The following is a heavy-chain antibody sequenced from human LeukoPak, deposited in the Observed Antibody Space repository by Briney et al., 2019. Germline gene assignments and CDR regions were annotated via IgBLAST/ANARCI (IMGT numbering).Heavy chain of an antibody. J-gene: IGHJ5*02. D-gene: IGHD4-11*01. V-gene: IGHV1-69*04. CDR1: GGTFISNA. CDR3: ASGRMTTETTYCFDP. CDR2: IIPIFGIT. Sequence: SVKVSCKASGGTFISNAITWVRQAPGQGLEWMGRIIPIFGITDYAQKIQGRVTITADKSTSTAYMEFSSLRSEDTAVYYCASGRMTTETTYCFDPWGQGTLITVSS.